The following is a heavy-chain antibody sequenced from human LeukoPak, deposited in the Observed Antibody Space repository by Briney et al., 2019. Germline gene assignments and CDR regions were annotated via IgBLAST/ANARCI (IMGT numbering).Heavy chain of an antibody. J-gene: IGHJ5*02. CDR2: IYYSGST. CDR3: ARAVVVVAASWFDP. Sequence: PSETLSLTCIVSGGSISSYYWSWIRQPPGKGLEWIGYIYYSGSTNYNPSLKSRVTISVDTSKNQFSLKLSSVTAADTAVYYCARAVVVVAASWFDPWGQGTLVTVSS. V-gene: IGHV4-59*01. CDR1: GGSISSYY. D-gene: IGHD2-15*01.